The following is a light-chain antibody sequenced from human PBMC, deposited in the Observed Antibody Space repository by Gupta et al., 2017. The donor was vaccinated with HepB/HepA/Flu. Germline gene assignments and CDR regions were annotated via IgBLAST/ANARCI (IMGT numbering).Light chain of an antibody. CDR2: AAS. Sequence: DIQMTQSPSSLSASVGDRVTITCRSSQGISDHLGWYQQKPGKAPKGLIFAASSLKRGVSSRFSGSGSGTEFSLTISSLQPEDFATYYCLQDDTNPSTFGQGTKLEIK. CDR1: QGISDH. J-gene: IGKJ2*01. CDR3: LQDDTNPST. V-gene: IGKV1-17*01.